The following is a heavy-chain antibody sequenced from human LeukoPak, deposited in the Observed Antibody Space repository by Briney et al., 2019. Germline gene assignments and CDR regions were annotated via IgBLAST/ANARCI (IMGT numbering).Heavy chain of an antibody. J-gene: IGHJ2*01. V-gene: IGHV4-59*01. D-gene: IGHD6-13*01. CDR1: GGSISRYY. Sequence: SETLSLTCTVSGGSISRYYWSWIRQPPGKGLEWIGYKDYSGSTNYNRSLKSRVTISVDTSKNQFSLKLSSVTAADTAVYYCARVYYSSSYEYWYFDLWGRGTLVTVSS. CDR2: KDYSGST. CDR3: ARVYYSSSYEYWYFDL.